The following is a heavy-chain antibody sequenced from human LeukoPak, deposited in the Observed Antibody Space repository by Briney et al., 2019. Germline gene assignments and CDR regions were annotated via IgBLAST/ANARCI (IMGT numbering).Heavy chain of an antibody. Sequence: GASVKVSCKASGGTFSSYAISWVRQAPGQGLEWMGGIIPIFGTANYAQKFQGRVTITADESTSTAYMEQSSLRSEDTAVYYCARDLRRGQWLVPITWGQGTLVTVSS. J-gene: IGHJ4*02. CDR3: ARDLRRGQWLVPIT. D-gene: IGHD6-19*01. V-gene: IGHV1-69*01. CDR2: IIPIFGTA. CDR1: GGTFSSYA.